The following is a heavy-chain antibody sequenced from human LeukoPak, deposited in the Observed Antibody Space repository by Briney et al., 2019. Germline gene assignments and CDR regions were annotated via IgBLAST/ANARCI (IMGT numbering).Heavy chain of an antibody. D-gene: IGHD3-10*01. V-gene: IGHV4-59*01. CDR2: IYYSGST. J-gene: IGHJ5*02. Sequence: SEALSLTCTVSGGSISSYYWSWIRQPPGKGLEWIGYIYYSGSTNYNPSLKSGVTISVDTSKNQFSLKLSSVPAADTAVYYCARGAYYYAPWGQGTLVTVSS. CDR3: ARGAYYYAP. CDR1: GGSISSYY.